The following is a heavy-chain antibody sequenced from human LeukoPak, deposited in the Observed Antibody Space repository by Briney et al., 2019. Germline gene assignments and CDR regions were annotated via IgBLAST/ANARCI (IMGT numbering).Heavy chain of an antibody. CDR1: GFTFSSDY. CDR3: ARDQSITGTYYYYYGMDV. J-gene: IGHJ6*02. CDR2: IKQDGSEK. Sequence: GGSLRLSCAASGFTFSSDYMHWVRQAPGKGLEWVANIKQDGSEKYYVDSVKGRFTISRDNAKNSLYLQMNSLRAEDTAVYYCARDQSITGTYYYYYGMDVWGQGTTVTVSS. V-gene: IGHV3-7*01. D-gene: IGHD1-20*01.